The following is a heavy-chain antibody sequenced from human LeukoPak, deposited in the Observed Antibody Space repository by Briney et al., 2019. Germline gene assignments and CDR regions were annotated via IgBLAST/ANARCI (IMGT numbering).Heavy chain of an antibody. V-gene: IGHV1-18*01. CDR1: GYTFTSYG. J-gene: IGHJ5*02. CDR3: AREDHYYGSGSWGWFDP. CDR2: ISAYNGNT. D-gene: IGHD3-10*01. Sequence: GASVKVSCKASGYTFTSYGISWVRQAPGQGLEWMGWISAYNGNTNYAQKLQGRVTMTTDASTSTAYMELRSLRSDDTAVYYCAREDHYYGSGSWGWFDPWGQGTLVTVSS.